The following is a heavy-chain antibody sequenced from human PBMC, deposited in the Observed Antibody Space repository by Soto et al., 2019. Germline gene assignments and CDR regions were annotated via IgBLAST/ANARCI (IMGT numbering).Heavy chain of an antibody. CDR2: ISSTGDGT. J-gene: IGHJ6*02. D-gene: IGHD3-3*01. Sequence: EVQLLESGGDLIQPGGSLRLSCEASGFTFSTYAMTWVRQAPGKGLEWVSIISSTGDGTYYVDSVKGRFTISRDNSRNTLNLQMNSLRAEDTAVYYCAKNGDFWSWGMDVWGQGTTVTVSS. CDR1: GFTFSTYA. CDR3: AKNGDFWSWGMDV. V-gene: IGHV3-23*01.